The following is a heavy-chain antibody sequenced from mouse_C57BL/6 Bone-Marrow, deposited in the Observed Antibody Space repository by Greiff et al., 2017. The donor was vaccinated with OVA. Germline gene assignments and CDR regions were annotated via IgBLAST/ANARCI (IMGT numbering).Heavy chain of an antibody. CDR3: AREQLRLPVFDY. Sequence: VQLQQSGAELVKPGASVKISCKASGYAFSSYWMNWVQQRPGKGLEWIGQIYPGDGDTNYNGKFTGKATLTADKSSSTAYMQLSSLTSEDSAVYFCAREQLRLPVFDYWGQGTTLTVSS. CDR2: IYPGDGDT. CDR1: GYAFSSYW. J-gene: IGHJ2*01. V-gene: IGHV1-80*01. D-gene: IGHD3-2*02.